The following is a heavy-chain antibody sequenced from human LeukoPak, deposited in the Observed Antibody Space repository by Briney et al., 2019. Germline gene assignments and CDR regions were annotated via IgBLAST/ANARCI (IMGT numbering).Heavy chain of an antibody. CDR2: IRSKAYGGTT. CDR3: TGTYDFWAFDI. J-gene: IGHJ3*02. CDR1: GFTFGDYA. V-gene: IGHV3-49*04. D-gene: IGHD3-3*01. Sequence: PGGSLRLSCTASGFTFGDYAMSWVRQAPGKGLEWVGFIRSKAYGGTTEYAASVKGRFTISRDDSKSIAYLQMNSLKTEDTAVYYCTGTYDFWAFDIWGQGTMVTVSS.